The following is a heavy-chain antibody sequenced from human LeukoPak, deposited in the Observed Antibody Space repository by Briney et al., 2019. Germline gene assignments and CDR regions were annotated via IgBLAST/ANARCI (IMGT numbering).Heavy chain of an antibody. CDR1: GFTFSSYW. V-gene: IGHV3-7*01. J-gene: IGHJ3*02. Sequence: GGSLRLSCAASGFTFSSYWMSWVRQAPGKGLEWVANIKQDGSEKYYVDSVKGRFTISRDNAKNSLYLQMNSLRDEDTAVYYCARDRVSGAFDIWGQGTMVTVSS. D-gene: IGHD5/OR15-5a*01. CDR3: ARDRVSGAFDI. CDR2: IKQDGSEK.